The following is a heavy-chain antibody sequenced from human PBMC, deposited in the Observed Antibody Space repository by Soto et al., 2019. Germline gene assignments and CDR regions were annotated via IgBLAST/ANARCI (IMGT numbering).Heavy chain of an antibody. Sequence: ESLQISCKGSGYIFSGYWITWVREKPGKGLEWMGRIDPSDSQTYYSPSFRGHVTISVTKSITTVFLQWSSLRASDTAMYYCARQIYDSDTGPNFQYYFDSWGQGTPVTVSS. J-gene: IGHJ4*02. CDR1: GYIFSGYW. CDR2: IDPSDSQT. V-gene: IGHV5-10-1*01. D-gene: IGHD3-22*01. CDR3: ARQIYDSDTGPNFQYYFDS.